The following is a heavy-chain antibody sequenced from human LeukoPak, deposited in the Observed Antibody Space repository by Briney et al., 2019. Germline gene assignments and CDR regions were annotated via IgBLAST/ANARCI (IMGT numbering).Heavy chain of an antibody. V-gene: IGHV1-69*13. D-gene: IGHD1-26*01. CDR2: IIPIFGTA. CDR3: ARRRAYSELYYFDY. CDR1: GGTFSSYV. Sequence: VASVKVPCKASGGTFSSYVISWVRQAPGQGLEWMGGIIPIFGTANYAQKFQGRVTITADESTSTAYMELSSLRSEDTAVYYCARRRAYSELYYFDYWGQGTLVTVSS. J-gene: IGHJ4*02.